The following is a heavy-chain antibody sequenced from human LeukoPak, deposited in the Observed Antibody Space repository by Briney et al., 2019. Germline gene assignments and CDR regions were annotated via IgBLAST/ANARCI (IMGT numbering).Heavy chain of an antibody. CDR2: ISSSGSTI. V-gene: IGHV3-48*03. Sequence: GGSLRLSCAASGFIFRSYEMNWVRQAPGKGLEWVSYISSSGSTIYYADSVKGRFTISRDNSKNTLYLQMNSLRAEDTAVYYCAKDRVTVPGVNLYNWFDPWGQGTLVTVSS. J-gene: IGHJ5*02. CDR1: GFIFRSYE. CDR3: AKDRVTVPGVNLYNWFDP.